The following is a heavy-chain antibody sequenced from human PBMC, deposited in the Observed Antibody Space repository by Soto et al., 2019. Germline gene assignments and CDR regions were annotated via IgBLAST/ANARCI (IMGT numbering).Heavy chain of an antibody. D-gene: IGHD4-17*01. CDR2: ISAYNGNT. V-gene: IGHV1-18*01. J-gene: IGHJ6*02. Sequence: GASVKVSCKASGYTLTSYGISWVRQAPGQGLEWMGWISAYNGNTNYAQKLQGRITMTTDTSKSTAYMELRSLRSDDTAVYYCARVNPYGHYVPHYYGMDVWGQGTTVTVSS. CDR1: GYTLTSYG. CDR3: ARVNPYGHYVPHYYGMDV.